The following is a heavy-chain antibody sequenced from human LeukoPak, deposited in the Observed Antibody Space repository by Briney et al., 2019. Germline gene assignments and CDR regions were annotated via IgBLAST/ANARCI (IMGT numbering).Heavy chain of an antibody. CDR1: GFTFSNYG. J-gene: IGHJ4*02. CDR2: ISYHGSDK. CDR3: ARDRDYGGTFDY. V-gene: IGHV3-30*03. D-gene: IGHD4-17*01. Sequence: GGSLRLSCTVSGFTFSNYGMHWVRQAPGKGLEWVAVISYHGSDKYYADSVRGRITISRDNSKNTLYLQMNSLRAEDTAVYYCARDRDYGGTFDYWGQGTLVTVSS.